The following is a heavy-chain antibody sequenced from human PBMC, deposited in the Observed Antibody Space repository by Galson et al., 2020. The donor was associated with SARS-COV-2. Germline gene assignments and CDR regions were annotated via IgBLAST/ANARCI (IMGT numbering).Heavy chain of an antibody. Sequence: ASVKVSCKASGYTFTSYDINWVRQATGQGLEWMGWMNPNSGNTGYAQKFQGRVTMTRNTSISTAYMELSSLRSEDTAVYYLTREYGSGMDFRFDSWGQGPLVTVSS. J-gene: IGHJ5*01. CDR1: GYTFTSYD. V-gene: IGHV1-8*01. CDR2: MNPNSGNT. CDR3: TREYGSGMDFRFDS. D-gene: IGHD3-10*01.